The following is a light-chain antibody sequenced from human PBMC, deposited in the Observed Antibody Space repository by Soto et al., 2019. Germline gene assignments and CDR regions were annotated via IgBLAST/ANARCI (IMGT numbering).Light chain of an antibody. Sequence: QSALTQPPSASGSPGQSVTISCTGTSGDVGAYNYVSWYQQYPGTAPRLIIYEVSTRPSGVPDRFSGSKSGNTASLTVSGLQAEDEAEYHCSSYSASNNRWVFGGGTKVTVL. CDR3: SSYSASNNRWV. CDR2: EVS. CDR1: SGDVGAYNY. J-gene: IGLJ3*02. V-gene: IGLV2-8*01.